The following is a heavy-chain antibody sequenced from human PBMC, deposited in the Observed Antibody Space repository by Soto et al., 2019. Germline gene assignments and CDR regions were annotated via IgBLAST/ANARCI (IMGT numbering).Heavy chain of an antibody. Sequence: GGSLRLSCAASGFTFSSYSMNWVRQAPGKGLEWVSYISSSSSTIYYADSVKGRFTISRDNAKNSLYLQMNSLRDEDTAVYYCARDRKSLNKYYYYGMDVWGQGTTVTVSS. CDR1: GFTFSSYS. CDR2: ISSSSSTI. V-gene: IGHV3-48*02. CDR3: ARDRKSLNKYYYYGMDV. J-gene: IGHJ6*02.